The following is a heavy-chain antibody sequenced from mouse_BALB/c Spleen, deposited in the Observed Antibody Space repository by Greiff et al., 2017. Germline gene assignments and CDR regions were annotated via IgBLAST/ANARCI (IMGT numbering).Heavy chain of an antibody. D-gene: IGHD2-1*01. Sequence: VQRVESGPELVKPGASVRISCKASGYTFTSYYIHWVKQRPGQGLEWIGWIYPGNVNTKYNEKFKGKATLTADKSSSTAYMQLSSLTSEDSAVYFCAREDGNWGQGTTLTVSS. CDR3: AREDGN. CDR1: GYTFTSYY. CDR2: IYPGNVNT. J-gene: IGHJ2*01. V-gene: IGHV1S56*01.